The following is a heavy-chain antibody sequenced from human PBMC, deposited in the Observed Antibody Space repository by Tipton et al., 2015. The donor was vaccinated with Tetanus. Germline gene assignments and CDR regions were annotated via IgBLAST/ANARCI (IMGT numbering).Heavy chain of an antibody. CDR2: IYYSGRT. CDR3: ARGQLLSRDWFDP. Sequence: LRLSCTVSGGSISSYYWSWIRQPAGKGLEWIGYIYYSGRTNYNPSLKSRVTISVDTSKNQFSLKLSSVTAADTAVYYCARGQLLSRDWFDPWGQGTLVTVSS. J-gene: IGHJ5*02. CDR1: GGSISSYY. V-gene: IGHV4-59*01. D-gene: IGHD2-2*01.